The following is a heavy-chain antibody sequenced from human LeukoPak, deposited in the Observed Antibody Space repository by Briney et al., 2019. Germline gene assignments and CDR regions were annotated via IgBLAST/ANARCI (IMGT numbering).Heavy chain of an antibody. CDR3: ARGLRYYDFWSGRTTNTMQYNWFDP. V-gene: IGHV4-4*07. CDR1: GGSISSYY. D-gene: IGHD3-3*01. CDR2: IYPSGST. Sequence: TSETLSLTCTVSGGSISSYYWSWIRQPAGKGLEWIGRIYPSGSTNYNPSLKSRVTISVDTSKNQFSLKLSSVTAADTAVYYCARGLRYYDFWSGRTTNTMQYNWFDPWGQGTLVTVSS. J-gene: IGHJ5*02.